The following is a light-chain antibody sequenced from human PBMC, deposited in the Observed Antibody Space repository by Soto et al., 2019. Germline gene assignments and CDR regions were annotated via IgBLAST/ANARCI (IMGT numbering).Light chain of an antibody. CDR3: QPYTSYSRT. Sequence: DIQMTQSPSTLSASVGDRVTITCRASQSIDSWLAWYQHKPGKAPKLLIFKASTLETGVPSRFSGSGSETEFTLTISSLQPDDSATYYCQPYTSYSRTFGQGTNVDIK. V-gene: IGKV1-5*03. CDR2: KAS. CDR1: QSIDSW. J-gene: IGKJ1*01.